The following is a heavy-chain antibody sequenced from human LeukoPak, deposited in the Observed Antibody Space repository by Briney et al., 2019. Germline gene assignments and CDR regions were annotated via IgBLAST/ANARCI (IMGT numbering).Heavy chain of an antibody. CDR2: IIPILGIA. Sequence: SVKVSCKASGGTFSSYAISWVRQAPGQGLEWIGRIIPILGIANYAQKFQGRVTITADKSTSTAYMELSSLRSEDTAVYYCARARGTYYYDSSGYYALDYWGQGTLVTVSS. V-gene: IGHV1-69*04. J-gene: IGHJ4*02. CDR1: GGTFSSYA. CDR3: ARARGTYYYDSSGYYALDY. D-gene: IGHD3-22*01.